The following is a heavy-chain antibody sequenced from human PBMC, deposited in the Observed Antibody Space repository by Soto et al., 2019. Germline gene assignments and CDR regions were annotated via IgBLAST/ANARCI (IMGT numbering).Heavy chain of an antibody. J-gene: IGHJ4*02. V-gene: IGHV2-5*01. CDR2: VYGYDQK. CDR1: GFSLTTNAVA. D-gene: IGHD1-1*01. CDR3: VRRNDPYYFDY. Sequence: QITLQESGPTLVKPTQTLTLTCTFSGFSLTTNAVAVGWVRQPPGKALEWLAIVYGYDQKFYNPSLKSRLTITKDTSKSQVVLTLTNMDPVDTSSYFCVRRNDPYYFDYWGQGTLVTVSS.